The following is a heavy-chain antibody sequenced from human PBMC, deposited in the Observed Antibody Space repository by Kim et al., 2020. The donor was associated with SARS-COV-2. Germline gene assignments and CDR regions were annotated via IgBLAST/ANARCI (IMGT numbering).Heavy chain of an antibody. CDR3: ARYPAYGGRDAFDI. CDR2: IYYSGST. CDR1: GGSISSSSYY. J-gene: IGHJ3*02. Sequence: SETLSLTCTVSGGSISSSSYYWGWIRQPPGKGLEWIGSIYYSGSTYYNPSLKSRVTISVDTSKNQFSLKLSSVTAADTAVYYCARYPAYGGRDAFDIWGQGTMVTVSS. D-gene: IGHD3-16*01. V-gene: IGHV4-39*01.